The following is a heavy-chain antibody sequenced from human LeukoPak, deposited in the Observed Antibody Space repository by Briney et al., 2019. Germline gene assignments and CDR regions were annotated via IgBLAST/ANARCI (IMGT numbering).Heavy chain of an antibody. CDR2: IKSKTGGGTT. V-gene: IGHV3-15*01. D-gene: IGHD3-22*01. CDR1: GFPFSNAW. Sequence: GSLRLSCAASGFPFSNAWMSWVRQAPGKGLEWVGRIKSKTGGGTTDYAAPVKGRFTISRDDSKNTLYLQMNSLKTEDTAVYYCTTAYYDSSGYYNDYWGQGTLVTVSS. J-gene: IGHJ4*02. CDR3: TTAYYDSSGYYNDY.